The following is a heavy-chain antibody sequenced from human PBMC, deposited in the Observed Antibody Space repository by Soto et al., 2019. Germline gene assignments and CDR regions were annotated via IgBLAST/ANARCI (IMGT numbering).Heavy chain of an antibody. CDR3: AKLSGWASGWYSFDY. CDR1: GFTFSSYA. V-gene: IGHV3-23*01. D-gene: IGHD6-19*01. CDR2: ISGSGGST. J-gene: IGHJ4*02. Sequence: SLRLSCAASGFTFSSYAMSWVRQAPGKGLEWVSAISGSGGSTYYADSVKGRFTISRDNSKNTLYLQMNSLRAEDTAVYYCAKLSGWASGWYSFDYWGQGTLVTAPQ.